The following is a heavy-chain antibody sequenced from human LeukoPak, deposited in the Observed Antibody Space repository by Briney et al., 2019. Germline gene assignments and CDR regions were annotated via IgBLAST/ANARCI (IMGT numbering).Heavy chain of an antibody. CDR3: ARGPDYGSARRYYYMDV. CDR2: ISYDADNK. CDR1: GFAFSNYA. Sequence: PGGSLRLSCAASGFAFSNYAIYWVRQAPGKGLDWVAVISYDADNKDYADSVKGRFTISRDNSKNTLYLQMNSLRPEDTAVYYCARGPDYGSARRYYYMDVWGKGTTVTVS. D-gene: IGHD3-10*01. J-gene: IGHJ6*03. V-gene: IGHV3-30-3*01.